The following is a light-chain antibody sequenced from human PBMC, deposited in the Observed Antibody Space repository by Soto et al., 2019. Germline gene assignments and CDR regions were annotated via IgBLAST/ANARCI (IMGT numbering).Light chain of an antibody. V-gene: IGKV1-5*01. CDR2: DAS. CDR3: QQSYSSPPWT. J-gene: IGKJ1*01. CDR1: QSISSW. Sequence: DIQMTQSPSTLSASVGDRVTITCRASQSISSWLAWYQQKPGKAPKLLIYDASSVKSGVPPRFSGSGSGRDFTLTISSLRPEDIATYFCQQSYSSPPWTFGQGTKVDIK.